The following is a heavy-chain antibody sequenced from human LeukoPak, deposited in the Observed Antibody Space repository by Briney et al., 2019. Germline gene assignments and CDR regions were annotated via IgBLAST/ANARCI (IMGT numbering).Heavy chain of an antibody. J-gene: IGHJ4*02. V-gene: IGHV3-23*01. CDR3: TKAPLRSCSGAFCYPFDY. CDR2: ISGSGDNT. D-gene: IGHD2-8*02. Sequence: GGSLRLSCAASGFTFSSYWMSWVRQAPGKGLEWVSAISGSGDNTYHAESVKGRFTVSRDDSRDTLFLQMNRLSVDDTAIYYCTKAPLRSCSGAFCYPFDYWGQGTLVTVSS. CDR1: GFTFSSYW.